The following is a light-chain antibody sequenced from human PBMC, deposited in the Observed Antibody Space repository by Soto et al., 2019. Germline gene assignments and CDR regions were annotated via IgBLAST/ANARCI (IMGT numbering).Light chain of an antibody. Sequence: QPVLTQPPSTSGTPGQRVTISCSGSSSNIGSNAVTWYQQLPGTAPKLLIYDDNERPSGVPDRFSGSKSGTSASLAISGLQSEDEADYYCAAWDDSLNGFFVFGTGTKVTVL. CDR2: DDN. CDR1: SSNIGSNA. J-gene: IGLJ1*01. V-gene: IGLV1-44*01. CDR3: AAWDDSLNGFFV.